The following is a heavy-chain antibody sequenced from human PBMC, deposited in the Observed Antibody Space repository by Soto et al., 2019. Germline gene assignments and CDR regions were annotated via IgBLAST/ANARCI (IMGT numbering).Heavy chain of an antibody. CDR1: GGSFSGYY. J-gene: IGHJ4*02. V-gene: IGHV4-34*01. D-gene: IGHD2-8*01. CDR2: INHSGST. Sequence: QVQLQQWGAGLLKPSETLSLTCAVYGGSFSGYYWSWIRQPPGKGLEWIGEINHSGSTKYNPSLKGRVTISGDTAKNQFPLRLSSVTAADTALYYCARGGLMVYAMFDYWGQGTLVTVSS. CDR3: ARGGLMVYAMFDY.